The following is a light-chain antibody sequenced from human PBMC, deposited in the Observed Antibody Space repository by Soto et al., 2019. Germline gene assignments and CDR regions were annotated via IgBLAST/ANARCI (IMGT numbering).Light chain of an antibody. J-gene: IGKJ1*01. Sequence: AIQMTQSPSSLSASVGDRLTITCRASQDVRNDVGWYQQKPGKAPKFLIYGAFILETGIPSRFSGSGYGTEFTLTINSLLPEDFATYFCLQDYSWPWTFGQGTKVEV. CDR3: LQDYSWPWT. CDR2: GAF. V-gene: IGKV1-6*01. CDR1: QDVRND.